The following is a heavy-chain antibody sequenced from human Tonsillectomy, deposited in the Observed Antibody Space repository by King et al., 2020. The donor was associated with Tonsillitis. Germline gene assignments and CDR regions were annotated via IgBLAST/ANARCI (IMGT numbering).Heavy chain of an antibody. J-gene: IGHJ6*03. V-gene: IGHV4-59*01. CDR2: IYYSGST. D-gene: IGHD6-19*01. CDR3: AREGYPAVAGTYRGGNYMDV. CDR1: GGSISSYY. Sequence: QLQESGPGLVKPSETLSLTCTVSGGSISSYYWSWIRQPPGKGLEWIGYIYYSGSTNYNPSLKSRVTISVDTSKNQFSLKLSSVTAADTAVYYCAREGYPAVAGTYRGGNYMDVWGKGTTVTVSS.